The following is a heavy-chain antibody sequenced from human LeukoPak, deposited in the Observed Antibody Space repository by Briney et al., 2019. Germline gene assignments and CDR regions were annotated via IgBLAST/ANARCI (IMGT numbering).Heavy chain of an antibody. CDR2: ISHSGTT. CDR3: ARWDDSAWGFGN. J-gene: IGHJ4*02. Sequence: PSETLSLTCIVSGGSISSYSWNWIRQFPGKGLEWVGYISHSGTTSYNSSLKSRVTISVDTSKNQLSLKLTSVTAADTAVYYCARWDDSAWGFGNWGPGTLVTVSS. CDR1: GGSISSYS. V-gene: IGHV4-59*08. D-gene: IGHD6-19*01.